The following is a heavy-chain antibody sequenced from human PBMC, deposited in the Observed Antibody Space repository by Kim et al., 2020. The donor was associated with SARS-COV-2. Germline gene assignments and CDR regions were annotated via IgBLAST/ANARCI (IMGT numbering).Heavy chain of an antibody. CDR2: ISWNSGSI. CDR3: AKDVYYYRSGSYPPNYYYYGMDV. CDR1: GFTFDDYA. J-gene: IGHJ6*02. Sequence: GGSLRLSCAASGFTFDDYAMHWVRQAPGKGLEWVSGISWNSGSISYADSVKGRFTISRDNAKNSLYLQMNSLRAEDTALYYCAKDVYYYRSGSYPPNYYYYGMDVWGQGTTVTVSS. V-gene: IGHV3-9*01. D-gene: IGHD3-10*01.